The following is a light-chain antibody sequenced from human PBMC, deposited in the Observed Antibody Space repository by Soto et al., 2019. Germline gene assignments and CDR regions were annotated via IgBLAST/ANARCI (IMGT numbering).Light chain of an antibody. CDR2: GNS. CDR1: SSNIGAGYD. V-gene: IGLV1-40*01. J-gene: IGLJ1*01. CDR3: QSYDSSLSAYV. Sequence: QSVQAQPPSVSGAPGQKVTISCTGSSSNIGAGYDLHWYQQLPGTAPKLLLYGNSNRPSGVPDRFSGSKSGTSASLAITGLQAEDEADYYCQSYDSSLSAYVFGTGTKLTVL.